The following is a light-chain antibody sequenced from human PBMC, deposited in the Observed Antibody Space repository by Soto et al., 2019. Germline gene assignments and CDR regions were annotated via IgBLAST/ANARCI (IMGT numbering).Light chain of an antibody. J-gene: IGLJ1*01. CDR2: ESY. Sequence: QSALTQPASVSGSPGQSITISCTGSSSDVGSYDFVCWYQQFPGKAPKLIIYESYKRPSGVSSRFSGSKSGNTASLTISGLQADDEADYYCSSHTGSIPPGYVFGAGTKLTVL. V-gene: IGLV2-23*01. CDR3: SSHTGSIPPGYV. CDR1: SSDVGSYDF.